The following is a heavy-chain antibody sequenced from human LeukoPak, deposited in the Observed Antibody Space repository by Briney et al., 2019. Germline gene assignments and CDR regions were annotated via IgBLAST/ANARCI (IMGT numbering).Heavy chain of an antibody. V-gene: IGHV3-23*01. J-gene: IGHJ6*03. CDR3: AREARFLEWRTNYYYYYMDV. CDR2: ISGSGGST. D-gene: IGHD3-3*01. Sequence: GGSLRLSCAASGFTFSSYAMSWVRQAPGKGLEWVSAISGSGGSTYYADSVKGRFTISRDDAKNSLYMQMNSLRADDTAVYYCAREARFLEWRTNYYYYYMDVWGKGTTVTISS. CDR1: GFTFSSYA.